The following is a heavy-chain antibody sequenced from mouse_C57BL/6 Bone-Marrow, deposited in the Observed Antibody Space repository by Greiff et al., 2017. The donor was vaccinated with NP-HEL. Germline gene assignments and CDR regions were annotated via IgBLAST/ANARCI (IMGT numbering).Heavy chain of an antibody. CDR1: GYTFTSYW. CDR2: IYPSDSET. Sequence: QVQLKQPGAELVRPGSSVKLSCKASGYTFTSYWMDWVKQRPGQGLEWIGNIYPSDSETHYNQKFKDKATLTVDKSSSTAYMQLSSLTSEDSAVYYCARWDWAVDYWGQGTTLTVSS. V-gene: IGHV1-61*01. CDR3: ARWDWAVDY. J-gene: IGHJ2*01. D-gene: IGHD4-1*01.